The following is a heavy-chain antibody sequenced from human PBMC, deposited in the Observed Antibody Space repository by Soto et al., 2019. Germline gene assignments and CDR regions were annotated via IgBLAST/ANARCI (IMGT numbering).Heavy chain of an antibody. V-gene: IGHV1-18*01. CDR1: GYTFTSYG. CDR2: ISAYNGNT. CDR3: ASVRDSRGYWGYYFDY. Sequence: QVQLVQSGAEVKKPGASVKVSCKASGYTFTSYGISWVRQAPGQGLEWMGWISAYNGNTNYEKKLQGRVTMTTDTSTSTAYMELRSMRSDDTAVYYCASVRDSRGYWGYYFDYWGQGTLVTVSS. D-gene: IGHD1-26*01. J-gene: IGHJ4*02.